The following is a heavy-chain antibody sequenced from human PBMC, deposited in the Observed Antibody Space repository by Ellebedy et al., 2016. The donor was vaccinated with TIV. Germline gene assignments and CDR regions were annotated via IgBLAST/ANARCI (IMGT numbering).Heavy chain of an antibody. V-gene: IGHV3-53*01. CDR2: IYSEGST. Sequence: PGGSLRLSFAASGFTSNTKDMSWFRQAPGKGLEGVSVIYSEGSTDYADSVKGRFIISRDSSKNTVYLQLNSLRAEDTAVYYCARDFRGFDHWGQGTLVTVSS. CDR1: GFTSNTKD. J-gene: IGHJ4*02. CDR3: ARDFRGFDH. D-gene: IGHD3-10*01.